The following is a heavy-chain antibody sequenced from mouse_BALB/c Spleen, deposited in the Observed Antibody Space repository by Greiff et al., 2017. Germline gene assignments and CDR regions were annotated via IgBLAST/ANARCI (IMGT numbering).Heavy chain of an antibody. Sequence: EVQRVESGGGLVKPGGSLKLSCAASGFTFSDYYMYWVRQTPEKRLEWVATISDGGSYTYYPDSVKGRFTISRDNAKNNLYLQMSSLKSEDTAMYYCARGSYGNYEGYFDVWGAGTTVTVSS. CDR2: ISDGGSYT. CDR3: ARGSYGNYEGYFDV. CDR1: GFTFSDYY. V-gene: IGHV5-4*02. D-gene: IGHD2-1*01. J-gene: IGHJ1*01.